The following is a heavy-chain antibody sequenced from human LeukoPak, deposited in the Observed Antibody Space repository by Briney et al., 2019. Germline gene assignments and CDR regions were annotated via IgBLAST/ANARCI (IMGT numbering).Heavy chain of an antibody. CDR1: GYTFTSYG. CDR2: ISAYNGNT. J-gene: IGHJ5*02. CDR3: ARVDIVVVVAGDWFDP. D-gene: IGHD2-15*01. Sequence: ASVKVSCKASGYTFTSYGISWVRQAPGQGLEWMGWISAYNGNTNYAQKLQGRVTMTTDTSTSTAYMELRSPRSDDTAVYYCARVDIVVVVAGDWFDPWGQGTLVTVSS. V-gene: IGHV1-18*01.